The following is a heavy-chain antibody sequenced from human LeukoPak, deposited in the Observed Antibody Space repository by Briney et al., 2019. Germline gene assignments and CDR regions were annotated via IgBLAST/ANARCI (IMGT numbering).Heavy chain of an antibody. CDR3: ATPLEENYYYYMDV. V-gene: IGHV1-69*13. CDR2: IIPIFGTA. D-gene: IGHD5-24*01. J-gene: IGHJ6*03. Sequence: SVKVSCKASGGTFSSYAISWVRRAPGQGLEWMGGIIPIFGTANYAQKFQGRVTITADESTSTAYMELSSLRSEDTAVYYCATPLEENYYYYMDVWGKGTTVTVSS. CDR1: GGTFSSYA.